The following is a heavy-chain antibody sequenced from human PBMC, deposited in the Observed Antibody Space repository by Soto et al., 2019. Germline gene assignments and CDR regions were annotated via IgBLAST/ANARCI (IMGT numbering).Heavy chain of an antibody. Sequence: GGSLRLSCAASGFTFSSYGMHWVRQAPGKGLEWVAVISYDGSNKYYADSVKGRFTISRDNSKNTLYLQMNSLRAEDTAVYYCAKSVDVVYAMDVWGKGTTVTVSS. CDR1: GFTFSSYG. J-gene: IGHJ6*04. CDR2: ISYDGSNK. CDR3: AKSVDVVYAMDV. V-gene: IGHV3-30*18. D-gene: IGHD2-8*02.